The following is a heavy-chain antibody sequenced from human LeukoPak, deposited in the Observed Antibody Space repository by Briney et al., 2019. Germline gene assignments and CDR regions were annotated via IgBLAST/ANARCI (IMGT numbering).Heavy chain of an antibody. CDR1: GGSISSGSYY. Sequence: SETLSLTCTVSGGSISSGSYYWSWIRQPAGKGLEWIGRIYTSGSTNYNPSLKSRVTISVDTSKNQFSLKLSSVTAADTAVYYCARGYGSGSYYAFDIWGQGTMVTVSS. D-gene: IGHD3-10*01. J-gene: IGHJ3*02. V-gene: IGHV4-61*02. CDR2: IYTSGST. CDR3: ARGYGSGSYYAFDI.